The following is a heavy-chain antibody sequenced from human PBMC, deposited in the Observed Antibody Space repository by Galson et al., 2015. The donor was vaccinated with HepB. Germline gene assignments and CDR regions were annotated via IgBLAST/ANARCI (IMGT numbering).Heavy chain of an antibody. CDR1: GYSFTSYW. J-gene: IGHJ6*02. CDR2: IDPSDSYT. CDR3: ARVRRDYDFWSGYYDYGMDV. D-gene: IGHD3-3*01. Sequence: QSGAEVKKPGESLRISCKGSGYSFTSYWISWVRQMPGKGLEWMGRIDPSDSYTNYSPSFQGHVTISADKSISTAYLQWSSLKASDTAMYYCARVRRDYDFWSGYYDYGMDVWGQGTTVTVSS. V-gene: IGHV5-10-1*01.